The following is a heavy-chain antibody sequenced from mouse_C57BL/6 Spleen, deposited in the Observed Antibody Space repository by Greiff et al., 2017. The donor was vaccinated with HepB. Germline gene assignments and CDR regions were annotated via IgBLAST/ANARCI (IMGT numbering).Heavy chain of an antibody. CDR3: TRSEYYGSRYFDV. J-gene: IGHJ1*03. D-gene: IGHD1-1*01. CDR1: GYTFTDYE. V-gene: IGHV1-15*01. Sequence: QVQLQQPGAELVMPGASVKLSCKASGYTFTDYEMHWVKQTPVHGLEWIGAIDPETGGTAYNQKFKGKAILTADKSSSTAYMELRSLTSEDSAVYYCTRSEYYGSRYFDVWGTGTTVTVSS. CDR2: IDPETGGT.